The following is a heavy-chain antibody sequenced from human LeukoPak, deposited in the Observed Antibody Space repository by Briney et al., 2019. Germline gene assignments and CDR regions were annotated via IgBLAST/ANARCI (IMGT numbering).Heavy chain of an antibody. CDR3: AGIWLVLYSWFDP. Sequence: SETLSLTCTVSGGSISRYWWSWIRQPAGKGLEWIGRFSPSGSSDYNPSLKSRVTISVDTSKNQFSLKLSSVTAADTAVYYCAGIWLVLYSWFDPWGQGTLVTVSS. D-gene: IGHD6-19*01. CDR2: FSPSGSS. J-gene: IGHJ5*02. V-gene: IGHV4-4*07. CDR1: GGSISRYW.